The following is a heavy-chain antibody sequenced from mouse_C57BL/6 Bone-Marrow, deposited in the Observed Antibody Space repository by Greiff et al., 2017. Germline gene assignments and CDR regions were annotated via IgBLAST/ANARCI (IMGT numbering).Heavy chain of an antibody. Sequence: EVQLQQSGAELVRPGASVKLSCTASGFNIKDDYMHWVKQRPEQGLEWIGWIDPENGDTEYASKFQGKATITAYTSSNTAYLKLSSLTSEDTAVYYCTDPIYDGYYFDVWGTGTTVTVSS. D-gene: IGHD2-3*01. J-gene: IGHJ1*03. CDR1: GFNIKDDY. V-gene: IGHV14-4*01. CDR3: TDPIYDGYYFDV. CDR2: IDPENGDT.